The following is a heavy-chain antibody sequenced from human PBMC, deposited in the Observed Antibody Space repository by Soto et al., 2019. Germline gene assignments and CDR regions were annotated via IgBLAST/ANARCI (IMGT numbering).Heavy chain of an antibody. V-gene: IGHV1-69*01. J-gene: IGHJ6*02. CDR1: GGTFSSYA. Sequence: QVQLVQSGAGVKKPGSSVKVSCKASGGTFSSYASSRVRQAPGQGLEWMGVIIPIFGTTNYAQKFQDRVTTTADEARSTAYMELSSMRSEDTAVYYCAREVKEYDFWSGYYTAGVSMDVWGQGTTVTVSS. CDR2: IIPIFGTT. D-gene: IGHD3-3*01. CDR3: AREVKEYDFWSGYYTAGVSMDV.